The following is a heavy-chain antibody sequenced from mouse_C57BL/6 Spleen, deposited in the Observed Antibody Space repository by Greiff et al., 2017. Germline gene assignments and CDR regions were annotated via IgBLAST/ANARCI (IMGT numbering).Heavy chain of an antibody. J-gene: IGHJ4*01. CDR2: ISSGGSYT. CDR1: GFTFSSYG. CDR3: ARDGYGYYAMDY. Sequence: EVNLVESGGDLVKPGGSLKLSCAASGFTFSSYGMSWVRQTPDKRLAWVATISSGGSYTYYPDSVKGRFTISRDNAKNTLYLQMSSLKSEDTAMYYCARDGYGYYAMDYWGQGTSVTVSS. V-gene: IGHV5-6*01. D-gene: IGHD2-2*01.